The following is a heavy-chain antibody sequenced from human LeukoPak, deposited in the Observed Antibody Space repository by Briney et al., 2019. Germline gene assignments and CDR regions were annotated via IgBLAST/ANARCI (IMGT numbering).Heavy chain of an antibody. CDR2: IKPDGSEK. J-gene: IGHJ4*02. CDR3: ARGDLYGSGRAEYYFDY. CDR1: GFTFSSYG. Sequence: GGSLRLSCAASGFTFSSYGMHWVRQAPGKGLELVANIKPDGSEKSYVDSVKGRFTISRDNAKNSLYLQMNSLRAEDTAVYYCARGDLYGSGRAEYYFDYWGQGTLVTVSS. D-gene: IGHD3-10*01. V-gene: IGHV3-7*05.